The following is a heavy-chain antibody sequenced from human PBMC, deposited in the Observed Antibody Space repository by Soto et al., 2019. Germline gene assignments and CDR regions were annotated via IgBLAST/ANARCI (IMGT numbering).Heavy chain of an antibody. D-gene: IGHD1-26*01. V-gene: IGHV4-34*01. CDR2: INHSGSA. Sequence: QVQLQQSGAGLLKPSETLSLTCDVYGGSFSGYIWTWIRQTPGKGLQWIGQINHSGSANYTPSLKSRVTIAVHTSKRQFSLELSSVTAADTAVYYCARGLISGSHYSGGWYYFDSWGQVTQVTVSS. CDR3: ARGLISGSHYSGGWYYFDS. CDR1: GGSFSGYI. J-gene: IGHJ4*02.